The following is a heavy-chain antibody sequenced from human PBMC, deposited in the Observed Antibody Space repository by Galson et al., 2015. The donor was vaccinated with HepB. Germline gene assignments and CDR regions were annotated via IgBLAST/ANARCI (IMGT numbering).Heavy chain of an antibody. J-gene: IGHJ6*03. V-gene: IGHV3-74*01. Sequence: SLRLSCAASGFSFSNYWMHWVRQTPGKGLVWVSRINSDGSTTGYADSVKGRFTISRDNSKNTPYLQMNSLRAEDTAVYYGARDSRSDYMDVWGKGTTVTVSS. CDR3: ARDSRSDYMDV. CDR1: GFSFSNYW. CDR2: INSDGSTT.